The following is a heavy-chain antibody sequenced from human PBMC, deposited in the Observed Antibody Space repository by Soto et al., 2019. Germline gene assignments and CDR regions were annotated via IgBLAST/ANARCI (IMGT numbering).Heavy chain of an antibody. CDR3: AREIYYYGSGSYGY. V-gene: IGHV3-21*01. Sequence: EVQLVASGGGLVKPGGSLRLSCAASGFTFSSYSMNWVRQAPGTGLEWVSSISSSSSYIYYADSVKGRFTISRDNAKNSLYLQLNSRRAEDTAVYYWAREIYYYGSGSYGYLGQGTLVTVSS. J-gene: IGHJ4*02. D-gene: IGHD3-10*01. CDR2: ISSSSSYI. CDR1: GFTFSSYS.